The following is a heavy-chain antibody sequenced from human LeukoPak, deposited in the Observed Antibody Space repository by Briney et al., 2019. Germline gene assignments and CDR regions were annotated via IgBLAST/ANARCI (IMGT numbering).Heavy chain of an antibody. CDR1: GLTFRNYA. CDR3: AKGSGSSCYSPCDY. Sequence: PXXSLRLSCAASGLTFRNYAMSWVRQAPGKGLEWVSVICANDGNTYYADAVKGRFTISRDNSKDTLYLQMDSLRAEDTAVYYCAKGSGSSCYSPCDYWGQGILVTVSS. V-gene: IGHV3-23*01. J-gene: IGHJ4*02. D-gene: IGHD2-15*01. CDR2: ICANDGNT.